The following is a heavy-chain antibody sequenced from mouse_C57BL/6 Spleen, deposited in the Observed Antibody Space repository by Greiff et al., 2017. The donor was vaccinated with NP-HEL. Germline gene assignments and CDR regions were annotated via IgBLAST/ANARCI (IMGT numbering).Heavy chain of an antibody. D-gene: IGHD2-3*01. CDR3: ARKWLLYYFDD. J-gene: IGHJ2*01. Sequence: VQLKESGAELVKPGASVKLSCPASGFNIKDYYLHWVKQRTEQGLEWIGRIDPEDGETKYAPKFQGKAPIPADPSSNTAYLQLSSLTSEDTAVYYGARKWLLYYFDDWGQGTTLTVSS. CDR2: IDPEDGET. V-gene: IGHV14-2*01. CDR1: GFNIKDYY.